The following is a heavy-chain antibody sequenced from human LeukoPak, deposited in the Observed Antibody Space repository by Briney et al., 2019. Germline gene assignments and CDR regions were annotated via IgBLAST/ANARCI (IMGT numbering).Heavy chain of an antibody. CDR1: RDTFTRCA. CDR2: IIPIDGTA. CDR3: ATAGPSPLCSSTSCQYNWFDP. D-gene: IGHD2-2*01. J-gene: IGHJ5*02. V-gene: IGHV1-69*06. Sequence: AASVKVSCKASRDTFTRCAFSWVRQAPGQGLEWMGGIIPIDGTANFAQKFQGRVTMTEDTSTDTAYMELSSLRSEDTAVYYCATAGPSPLCSSTSCQYNWFDPWGQGTLVTVSS.